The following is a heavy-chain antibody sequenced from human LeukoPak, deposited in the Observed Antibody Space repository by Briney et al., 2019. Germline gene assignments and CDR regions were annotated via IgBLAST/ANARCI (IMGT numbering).Heavy chain of an antibody. CDR1: GFTFSSYS. CDR2: ISSGSSTI. D-gene: IGHD6-13*01. CDR3: ARGQLTDPRIDY. Sequence: GGSLRLSCAGSGFTFSSYSMNWVRQAPGKGLEWVSHISSGSSTIFYADSVKGRFTISRDNAKNSLYLQMNSLRAEDTAVYYCARGQLTDPRIDYWGQGTLVTVSS. V-gene: IGHV3-48*04. J-gene: IGHJ4*02.